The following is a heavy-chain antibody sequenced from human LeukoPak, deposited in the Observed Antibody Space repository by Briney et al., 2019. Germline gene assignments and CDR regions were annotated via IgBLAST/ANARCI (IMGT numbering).Heavy chain of an antibody. CDR1: GYTFTSIY. V-gene: IGHV1-46*01. CDR2: IYPRDGST. CDR3: ARDQEGFDY. J-gene: IGHJ4*02. Sequence: ASVKVSCKASGYTFTSIYIHWVRQAPGQGLEWMGMIYPRDGSTSYAQKFQGRVTVTRDTSTSTVHMELSGLRSEDTAVYYCARDQEGFDYWGQGTLVTVSP.